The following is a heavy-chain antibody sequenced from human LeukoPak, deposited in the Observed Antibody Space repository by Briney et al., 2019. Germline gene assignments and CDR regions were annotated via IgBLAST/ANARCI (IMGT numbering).Heavy chain of an antibody. Sequence: ASVKVSCKASGYTFTSYDINWVRQATGQGLEWMGWMNPNSGNTGYEQKFQGRVTITRNTSISTAYMELSSLRSEDTAVYYCARGGYDFWSGWGAFDIWGQGTMVTVSS. D-gene: IGHD3-3*01. CDR1: GYTFTSYD. J-gene: IGHJ3*02. CDR2: MNPNSGNT. V-gene: IGHV1-8*03. CDR3: ARGGYDFWSGWGAFDI.